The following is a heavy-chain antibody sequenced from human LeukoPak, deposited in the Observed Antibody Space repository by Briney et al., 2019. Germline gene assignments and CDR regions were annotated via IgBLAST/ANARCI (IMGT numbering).Heavy chain of an antibody. Sequence: GGSLRLSCAASGFTFSSNWMHWVRQAPGEGLVWVSQINSDGSRTRYADSVKGRFTISRDNAKNSLYLQMNSLRAEDTAVYYCARDPRFLEWLPNYGMDVWGQGTTVTVSS. D-gene: IGHD3-3*01. CDR3: ARDPRFLEWLPNYGMDV. V-gene: IGHV3-74*01. J-gene: IGHJ6*02. CDR2: INSDGSRT. CDR1: GFTFSSNW.